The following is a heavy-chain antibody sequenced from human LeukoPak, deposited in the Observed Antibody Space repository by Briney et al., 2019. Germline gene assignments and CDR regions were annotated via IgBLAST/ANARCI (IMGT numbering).Heavy chain of an antibody. CDR3: ARDGVGYCSSTSSFNWFDP. D-gene: IGHD2-2*01. J-gene: IGHJ5*02. CDR1: GYTFTSYG. V-gene: IGHV1-18*01. CDR2: ISAYNGNT. Sequence: ASVKVSCKASGYTFTSYGISWVRQAPGQGPEWMGWISAYNGNTNYAQKLQGRVTMTTDTSTSTAYMELRSLRSDDTAVYYCARDGVGYCSSTSSFNWFDPWGQGTLVTVSA.